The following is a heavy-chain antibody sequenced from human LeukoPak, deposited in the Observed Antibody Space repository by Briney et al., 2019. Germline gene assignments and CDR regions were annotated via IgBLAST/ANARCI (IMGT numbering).Heavy chain of an antibody. D-gene: IGHD5-24*01. J-gene: IGHJ4*02. CDR2: ISYDGSNK. CDR1: GFTFSSYG. Sequence: GGSLRLSCAASGFTFSSYGMHWVRQAPGKGLEWVAVISYDGSNKYYADSVKGRFTISRDNSKNTLYLQMNSLRAEDTAVYYCAKESGDGYALDYWGQGTLVTVSS. CDR3: AKESGDGYALDY. V-gene: IGHV3-30*18.